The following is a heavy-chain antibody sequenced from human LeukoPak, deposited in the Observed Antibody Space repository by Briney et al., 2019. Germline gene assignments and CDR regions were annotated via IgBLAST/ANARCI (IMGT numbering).Heavy chain of an antibody. J-gene: IGHJ3*02. D-gene: IGHD5-24*01. CDR2: IRSKAHSYAT. CDR3: TRPPRNDYNDAFDI. Sequence: GGSLKLSCAASGLTFSGSSMHWVRQASRKGLEWVGRIRSKAHSYATAYAASVKGRFTISRDDSKNTAYLQMNSLKSDDTAVYYCTRPPRNDYNDAFDIWGQGTMVTVSS. CDR1: GLTFSGSS. V-gene: IGHV3-73*01.